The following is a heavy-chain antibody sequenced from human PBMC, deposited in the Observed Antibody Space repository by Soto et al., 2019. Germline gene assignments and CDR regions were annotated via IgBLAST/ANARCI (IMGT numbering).Heavy chain of an antibody. V-gene: IGHV1-69*06. Sequence: SVKFSCKASGGTFSSYAISWFRQAPGQGLEWMGGIIPIFGTANYAQKFQGRVTITADKSTSTAYMELSSLRSADTAVYYCANFCSGYYNWLEPWGEGTMVTVSS. CDR1: GGTFSSYA. D-gene: IGHD3-3*01. J-gene: IGHJ5*01. CDR3: ANFCSGYYNWLEP. CDR2: IIPIFGTA.